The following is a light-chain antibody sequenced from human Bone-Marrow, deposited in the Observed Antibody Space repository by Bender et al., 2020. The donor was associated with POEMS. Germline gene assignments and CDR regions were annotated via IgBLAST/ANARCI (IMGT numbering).Light chain of an antibody. CDR1: SSDVGVHNY. V-gene: IGLV2-11*01. CDR2: DVT. Sequence: QSALTQPRSVSGSPGQSVTIPFTGTSSDVGVHNYVSWYRQYPGKAPEFMIYDVTKRPSGVPDRFSGSKSGNTASLTISGLQAEDEADYYCCTYVGSDTYVFGTGTTVTVL. J-gene: IGLJ1*01. CDR3: CTYVGSDTYV.